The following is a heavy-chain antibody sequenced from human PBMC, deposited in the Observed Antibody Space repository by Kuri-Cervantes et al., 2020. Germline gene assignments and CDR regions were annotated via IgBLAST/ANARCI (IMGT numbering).Heavy chain of an antibody. CDR2: ISSSGSTI. J-gene: IGHJ4*02. Sequence: LSLTCTVSGGSISSYYWSWIRQAPGKGLEWVSYISSSGSTIYYADSVKGRFTISRDNAKNSLYLQMNSLRAEDTAVYYCARAGGEATDVFDYWGQGTLVTVSS. D-gene: IGHD3-16*01. CDR3: ARAGGEATDVFDY. CDR1: GGSISSYY. V-gene: IGHV3-11*01.